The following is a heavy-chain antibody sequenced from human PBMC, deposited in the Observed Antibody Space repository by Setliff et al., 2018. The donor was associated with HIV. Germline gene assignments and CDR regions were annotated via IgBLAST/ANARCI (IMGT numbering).Heavy chain of an antibody. CDR3: ARGRYHYMDV. J-gene: IGHJ6*03. CDR2: INHSGGT. Sequence: PSETLSLTCAVYGGSFSDYSWNWIRQPPGKELEWIGEINHSGGTNYNPSLKSRVTISLDTPKNQFSLKLTSVTAADTALYYCARGRYHYMDVWGKGTTVTVSS. V-gene: IGHV4-34*01. CDR1: GGSFSDYS.